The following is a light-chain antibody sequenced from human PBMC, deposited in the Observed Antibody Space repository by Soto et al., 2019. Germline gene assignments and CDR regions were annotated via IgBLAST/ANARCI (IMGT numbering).Light chain of an antibody. CDR1: QSISSK. J-gene: IGKJ1*01. CDR3: QHYNDWRWK. CDR2: GAS. Sequence: EIVMTQSPATLSVSPGEGATLSCRASQSISSKLAWYRQKPGQAPRLLIYGASTRATGVPARFSGSGSGTEFTLTISSLQSEDLAVYYCQHYNDWRWKFGQGTKVEIK. V-gene: IGKV3-15*01.